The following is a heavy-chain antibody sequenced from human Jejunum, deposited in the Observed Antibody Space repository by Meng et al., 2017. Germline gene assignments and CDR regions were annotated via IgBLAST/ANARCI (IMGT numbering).Heavy chain of an antibody. Sequence: VPLRGASPVLGHPWGTLSLPLAVSGDSIRISSCGSWVRQSPGKGLEWIGEIYHSGTTNYNPSLKSRVTLSVDKSKNQFSLNLSSVTAADTAVYFCARDFEALNGVWGQGTLDTVSS. D-gene: IGHD2-8*01. CDR1: GDSIRISSC. CDR2: IYHSGTT. V-gene: IGHV4-4*02. CDR3: ARDFEALNGV. J-gene: IGHJ1*01.